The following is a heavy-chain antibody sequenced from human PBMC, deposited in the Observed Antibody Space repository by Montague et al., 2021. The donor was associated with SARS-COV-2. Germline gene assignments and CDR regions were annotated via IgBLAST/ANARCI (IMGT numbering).Heavy chain of an antibody. J-gene: IGHJ4*02. Sequence: SETLSLTCGVSGASIMGYHWSWVRKPPGRGLEWIGDVRDTGTTNYNPSLHNRITISIDTSEGQFSLGLTSVTAADTAVDYCARFFRVGTSSAFDRWGQGIPVTVSS. D-gene: IGHD3-10*01. CDR1: GASIMGYH. V-gene: IGHV4-59*08. CDR2: VRDTGTT. CDR3: ARFFRVGTSSAFDR.